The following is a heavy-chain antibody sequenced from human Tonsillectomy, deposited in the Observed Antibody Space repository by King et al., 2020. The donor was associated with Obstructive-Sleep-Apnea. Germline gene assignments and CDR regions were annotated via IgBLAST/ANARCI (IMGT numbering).Heavy chain of an antibody. CDR1: GFTFSSYG. V-gene: IGHV3-30*02. J-gene: IGHJ2*01. Sequence: VQLVESGGGVVQPGGSLRLSCAASGFTFSSYGMHWVRQAPGKGLEWVAFIRYDGSNKYYADSVKGRFTISRDNSKNTLYLQMNSLRAEDTAVYYCAKDCGGDCYSEVWYFDLWGRGTLVTVSS. D-gene: IGHD2-21*02. CDR3: AKDCGGDCYSEVWYFDL. CDR2: IRYDGSNK.